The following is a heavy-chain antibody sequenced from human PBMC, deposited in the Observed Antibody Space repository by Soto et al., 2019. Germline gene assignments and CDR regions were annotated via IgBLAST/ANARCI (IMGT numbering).Heavy chain of an antibody. CDR3: ARGGAYYVSGSFMYYFDY. CDR1: GYTFTSYY. Sequence: QVQLVQSGAEVKKPGASVKVSCKASGYTFTSYYMHWVRQAPGQGLEWMGIINPSGGSTSYAQKFQGRVTMTRDTSTSTVYMELSSLRSEDTAVYYCARGGAYYVSGSFMYYFDYWGQGTLVTVSS. CDR2: INPSGGST. V-gene: IGHV1-46*01. J-gene: IGHJ4*02. D-gene: IGHD3-10*01.